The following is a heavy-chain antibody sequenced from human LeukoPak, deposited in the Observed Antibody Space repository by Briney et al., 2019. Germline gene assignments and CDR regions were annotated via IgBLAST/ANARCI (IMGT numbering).Heavy chain of an antibody. J-gene: IGHJ6*03. CDR2: INSVGSST. D-gene: IGHD3-16*02. Sequence: PGGSLRLSCAASGFTFSSYWMHWVRQAPGKGLVWVSRINSVGSSTSYADSVKGRFTISRDNAKNTLYLQMNSLRAEDTAVYYCARAGLRLGELSLFTSLDYYMDVWGKGTTVTVSS. V-gene: IGHV3-74*01. CDR3: ARAGLRLGELSLFTSLDYYMDV. CDR1: GFTFSSYW.